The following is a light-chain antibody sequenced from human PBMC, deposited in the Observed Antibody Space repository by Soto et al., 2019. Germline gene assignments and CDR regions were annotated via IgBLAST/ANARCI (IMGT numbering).Light chain of an antibody. J-gene: IGLJ2*01. CDR2: DVS. Sequence: QSALTQPRSVSGSPGQSVTISCTGTSSNVGNYNCVSWYQQHPGRAPKLMIFDVSKRPSGVPDRFSGSKSGNTASLTISGLQAEDEADYYCCSYAGTYTFVFGGGTQLTVL. V-gene: IGLV2-11*01. CDR3: CSYAGTYTFV. CDR1: SSNVGNYNC.